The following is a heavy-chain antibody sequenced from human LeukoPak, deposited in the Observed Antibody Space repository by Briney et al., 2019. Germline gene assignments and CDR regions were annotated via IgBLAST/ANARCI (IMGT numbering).Heavy chain of an antibody. V-gene: IGHV5-51*01. D-gene: IGHD4-17*01. J-gene: IGHJ5*02. CDR1: GYDFSTKW. CDR3: ARLAPDYADYWFDP. Sequence: GESLKISCQTSGYDFSTKWIGWVRQMPGKGLEWMGIIYPLDSITRYSPSFQGHVSISAGTSISTAYLQWTSLKPSDTAIYYCARLAPDYADYWFDPWGQGTLVTVSS. CDR2: IYPLDSIT.